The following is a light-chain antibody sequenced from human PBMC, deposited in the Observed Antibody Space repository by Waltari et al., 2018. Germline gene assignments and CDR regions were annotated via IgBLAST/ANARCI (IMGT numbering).Light chain of an antibody. CDR1: QDIGNY. CDR2: EAS. CDR3: QQYDNLPPPT. Sequence: DIQMTQSPSSLSASVGARVTITCQASQDIGNYLDGYQQKPGKPPKLLIYEASNLESWVPSRFSGSGSGTDFTFTISSLQPEDIATYYCQQYDNLPPPTFGGGTKVEIK. J-gene: IGKJ4*01. V-gene: IGKV1-33*01.